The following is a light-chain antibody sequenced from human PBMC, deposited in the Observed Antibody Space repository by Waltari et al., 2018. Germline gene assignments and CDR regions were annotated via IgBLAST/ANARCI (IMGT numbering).Light chain of an antibody. Sequence: QSALTQPASVSGSPGQSITISCAGTSSDVGAYNFVSWYQQHAGKAPKVMIYGFSNRPSGVSNRFSGSKSGNTASLTISGLQAEDEADYYCKSYTNSNTYVFGTGTKVTVL. V-gene: IGLV2-14*03. CDR3: KSYTNSNTYV. CDR1: SSDVGAYNF. J-gene: IGLJ1*01. CDR2: GFS.